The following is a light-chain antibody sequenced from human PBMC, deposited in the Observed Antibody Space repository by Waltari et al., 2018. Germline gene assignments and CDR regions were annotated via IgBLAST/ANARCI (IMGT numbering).Light chain of an antibody. J-gene: IGKJ4*01. Sequence: EIVLTQSPATLSLSPGERATLSCRASLRISRNLGWYQQKLGQAPRLLSYDASNRATGIPSRFSGSGSGTDFTLTISSLEPEDFAVYYCQQSSERPVTFGGGTKVEIK. CDR3: QQSSERPVT. CDR1: LRISRN. CDR2: DAS. V-gene: IGKV3-11*01.